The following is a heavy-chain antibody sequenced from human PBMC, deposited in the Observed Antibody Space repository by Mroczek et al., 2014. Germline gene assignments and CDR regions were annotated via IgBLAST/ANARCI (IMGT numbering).Heavy chain of an antibody. J-gene: IGHJ3*02. D-gene: IGHD2-2*01. CDR3: SRTRAQYCSSXSCRRGGAFDI. CDR1: GFTFGDYT. V-gene: IGHV3-49*03. Sequence: VQLVESGGGLVQPGRSLRLSCTASGFTFGDYTMSWFRQAPGKGLEWVSFIRSKAYGGTTEYAASVKGRFIISRDDSKSIAYLQMNSLQTEDTALYYCSRTRAQYCSSXSCRRGGAFDIWGQGHWSPVSS. CDR2: IRSKAYGGTT.